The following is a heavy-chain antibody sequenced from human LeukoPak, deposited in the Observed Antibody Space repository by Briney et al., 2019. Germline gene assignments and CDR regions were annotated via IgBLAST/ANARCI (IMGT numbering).Heavy chain of an antibody. D-gene: IGHD3-10*01. Sequence: GGSLRLSCAASGFTFSSYSMNWVRQAPGKGLEWVSSISSSSSYIYYADSVKGRFTISRDNAKNSLYLQMNGLRAEDTAVYYCARDRPGSMDVWGQGTTVTVSS. CDR3: ARDRPGSMDV. CDR1: GFTFSSYS. J-gene: IGHJ6*02. V-gene: IGHV3-21*01. CDR2: ISSSSSYI.